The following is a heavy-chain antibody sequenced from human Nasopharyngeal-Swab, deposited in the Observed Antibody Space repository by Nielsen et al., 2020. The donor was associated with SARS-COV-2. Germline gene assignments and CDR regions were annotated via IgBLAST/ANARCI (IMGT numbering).Heavy chain of an antibody. CDR3: ARLNYYGSGSYFSLDY. J-gene: IGHJ4*02. V-gene: IGHV5-10-1*01. CDR2: IDPTDSNI. Sequence: VRQVPGKGLEWMGRIDPTDSNINYSPSFQGHVTISADKSISTAYLHWSSLKASDTAMYYCARLNYYGSGSYFSLDYWGQGTLVTVSS. D-gene: IGHD3-10*01.